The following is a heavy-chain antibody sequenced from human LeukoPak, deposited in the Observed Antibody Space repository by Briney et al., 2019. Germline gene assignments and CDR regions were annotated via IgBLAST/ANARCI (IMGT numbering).Heavy chain of an antibody. D-gene: IGHD4-17*01. J-gene: IGHJ4*02. CDR2: FYPSGST. CDR3: ARGTVTTLGNFFDY. Sequence: PSETLSLTCTVSGGSLSRYYWSWIRQPAGEGLEWMGRFYPSGSTNYSPSLKNRVTMSVDTSKDQFSLSLRSVTAADTAVYYCARGTVTTLGNFFDYWGQGALVTVSS. V-gene: IGHV4-4*07. CDR1: GGSLSRYY.